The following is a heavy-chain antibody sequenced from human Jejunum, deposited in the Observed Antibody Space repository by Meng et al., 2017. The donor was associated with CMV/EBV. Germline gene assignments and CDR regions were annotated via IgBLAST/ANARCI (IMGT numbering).Heavy chain of an antibody. J-gene: IGHJ5*02. Sequence: GLTFSNGAMAWVSQAQGKRLGWVSAITTSGGGRYYAASVKGRFTISRDNSQNTLYLQMNSLGADDTAIYYCAKSTPDHFDYYFGARAQGILVTVSS. V-gene: IGHV3-23*01. CDR1: GLTFSNGA. D-gene: IGHD3-9*01. CDR2: ITTSGGGR. CDR3: AKSTPDHFDYYFGA.